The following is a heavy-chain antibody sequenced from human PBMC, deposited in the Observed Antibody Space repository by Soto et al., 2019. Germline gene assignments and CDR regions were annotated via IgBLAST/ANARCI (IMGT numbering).Heavy chain of an antibody. CDR1: GGSISSYY. J-gene: IGHJ5*02. Sequence: QVQLQESGPGLVKPSETLSLTCTVSGGSISSYYWSWIRQPPGKGLEWIGYIYYSGITNYNPSLKSRVTMSGDSSKNQFSLKLTSVTTADTAVYYCARAIRAGIINWFDPWGQGTLVPVSS. CDR3: ARAIRAGIINWFDP. D-gene: IGHD3-10*01. CDR2: IYYSGIT. V-gene: IGHV4-59*01.